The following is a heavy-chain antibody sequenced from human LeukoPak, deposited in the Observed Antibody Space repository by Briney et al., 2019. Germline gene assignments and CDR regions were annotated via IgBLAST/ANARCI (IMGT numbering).Heavy chain of an antibody. CDR2: IYTSGST. V-gene: IGHV4-4*09. Sequence: PSETLSLTCTVSGGSISSYYWSWIRQPPGKGLEWIGYIYTSGSTNYNPSLKSRVTMSVDTSKNQFSLKLSSVTAADTAVYYCARDGFGGVMTDWGQGTLVTVSS. J-gene: IGHJ4*02. D-gene: IGHD3-16*01. CDR1: GGSISSYY. CDR3: ARDGFGGVMTD.